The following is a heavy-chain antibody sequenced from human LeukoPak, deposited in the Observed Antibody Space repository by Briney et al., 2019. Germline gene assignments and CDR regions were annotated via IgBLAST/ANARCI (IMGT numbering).Heavy chain of an antibody. CDR2: IRYDGSNK. Sequence: KPGGSLRLSCAASGFTFSSYGMHWVRQAPGKGLEWVAFIRYDGSNKYYADSVKGRFTISRDNSKNTLYLQMNSLRAEDTAVYYCARGLHFRVYDSSDYYPYWGQGTLVTVSS. D-gene: IGHD3-22*01. CDR3: ARGLHFRVYDSSDYYPY. V-gene: IGHV3-30*02. J-gene: IGHJ4*02. CDR1: GFTFSSYG.